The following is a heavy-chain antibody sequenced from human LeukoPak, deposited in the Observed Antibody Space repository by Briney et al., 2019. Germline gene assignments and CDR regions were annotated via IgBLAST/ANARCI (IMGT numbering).Heavy chain of an antibody. Sequence: SVTVSCTASGGTFSSYAISWVRQAPGQGLEWMGGIIPIFGTANYAQKFQGRVTITADESTSTAYMELSSLRSEDTAVYYCARKCYDFWSGYYNWFDPWGQGTLVTVSS. J-gene: IGHJ5*02. CDR3: ARKCYDFWSGYYNWFDP. CDR2: IIPIFGTA. CDR1: GGTFSSYA. D-gene: IGHD3-3*01. V-gene: IGHV1-69*13.